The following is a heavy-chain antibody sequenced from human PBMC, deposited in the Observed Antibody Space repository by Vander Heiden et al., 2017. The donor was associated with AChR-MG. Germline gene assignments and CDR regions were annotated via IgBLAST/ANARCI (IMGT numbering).Heavy chain of an antibody. Sequence: QVQLVQSGAEVKKPGSSVKVPCKASGGTLSSYAISWVRQAPGQGLEWMGGIIPICGTANYAQKFQGRVTITADKSTNTAYMGRSSLRSEDAAVYYCAGQYDFWSGSSFDYWGQGTLVTVSS. CDR1: GGTLSSYA. CDR2: IIPICGTA. V-gene: IGHV1-69*06. CDR3: AGQYDFWSGSSFDY. J-gene: IGHJ4*02. D-gene: IGHD3-3*01.